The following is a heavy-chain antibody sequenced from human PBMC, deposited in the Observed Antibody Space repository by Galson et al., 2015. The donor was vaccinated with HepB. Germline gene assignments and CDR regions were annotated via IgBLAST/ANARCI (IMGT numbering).Heavy chain of an antibody. CDR2: ISANGGST. J-gene: IGHJ6*02. V-gene: IGHV3-23*01. Sequence: SLRLSCAASGFTFSSYAMSWVRQAPGKGLEWVSDISANGGSTHHADSVKGRFTISRDNSKNTLYLQMNSLRAEDTAVYHCAKQKGIPYSGSLDVWGQGTTVTVSS. CDR3: AKQKGIPYSGSLDV. CDR1: GFTFSSYA. D-gene: IGHD1-26*01.